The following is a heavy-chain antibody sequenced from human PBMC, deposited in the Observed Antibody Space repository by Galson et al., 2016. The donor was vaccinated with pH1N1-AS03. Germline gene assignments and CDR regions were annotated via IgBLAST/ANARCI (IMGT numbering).Heavy chain of an antibody. CDR2: FDREDGEA. CDR3: ATDYDY. V-gene: IGHV1-24*01. Sequence: SVNVSCKVSGLSLSELSMHWARQAPGKGLEWMGCFDREDGEAIYAQKFQGKLTVTEDRSTDTAYMELSSLRPEDTATYYCATDYDYWGQGTLVTVSS. CDR1: GLSLSELS. J-gene: IGHJ4*02.